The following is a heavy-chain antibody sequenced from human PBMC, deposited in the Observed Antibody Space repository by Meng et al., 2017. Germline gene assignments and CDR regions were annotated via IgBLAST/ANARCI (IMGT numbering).Heavy chain of an antibody. CDR2: ISYDGSNK. D-gene: IGHD3-16*01. J-gene: IGHJ4*02. CDR1: GFTFSSYA. CDR3: ARDRSMGGASDDY. Sequence: VRLVESGGGVVQPGRSLRLSCAASGFTFSSYAMHWVRQAPGKGLEWVAVISYDGSNKYYADSVKGRFTISRDNSKNTLYLQMNNLRAEDTAVYYCARDRSMGGASDDYWGQGTLVTVSS. V-gene: IGHV3-30*01.